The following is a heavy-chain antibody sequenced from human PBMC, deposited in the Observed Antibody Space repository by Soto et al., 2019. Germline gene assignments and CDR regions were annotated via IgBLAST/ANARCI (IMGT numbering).Heavy chain of an antibody. V-gene: IGHV3-7*01. CDR3: ARDRWILDY. J-gene: IGHJ4*02. Sequence: GGSLRLSCAASGFTFCNYWMSWVRQAPGKGLEWVANIKQDGSEKYYVDFVKGRFTISRDNAKNSLYLQMNSLRAEDTAVYYCARDRWILDYWGQGTLVTVSS. CDR2: IKQDGSEK. D-gene: IGHD5-18*01. CDR1: GFTFCNYW.